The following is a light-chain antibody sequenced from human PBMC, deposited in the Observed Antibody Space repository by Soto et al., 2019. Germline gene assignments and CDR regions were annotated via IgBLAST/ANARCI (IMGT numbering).Light chain of an antibody. CDR1: QSVSIN. CDR3: QQYNNWHPLT. Sequence: EIVMTQSPGTLSVSPGERATLSCRASQSVSINLAWYQQEPGQAPRLLIYDASTRATGIPARFSGSGSGTEFTLTISSLQSKDFAVYYCQQYNNWHPLTFGGGTKVEIK. CDR2: DAS. J-gene: IGKJ4*01. V-gene: IGKV3D-15*01.